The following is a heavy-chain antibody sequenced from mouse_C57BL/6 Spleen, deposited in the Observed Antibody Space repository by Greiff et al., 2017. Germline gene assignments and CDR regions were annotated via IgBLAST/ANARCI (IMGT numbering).Heavy chain of an antibody. J-gene: IGHJ2*01. Sequence: EVKLVESGGGLVKPGGSLKLSCAASGFTFSSYAMSWVRQTPEKRLEWVATISDGGSYTYYPDNVKGRFTISRDNAKNNLYLQMSHLKSEDTAMYYCARDRGMILDYWGQGTTLTVSS. V-gene: IGHV5-4*01. CDR2: ISDGGSYT. D-gene: IGHD2-4*01. CDR1: GFTFSSYA. CDR3: ARDRGMILDY.